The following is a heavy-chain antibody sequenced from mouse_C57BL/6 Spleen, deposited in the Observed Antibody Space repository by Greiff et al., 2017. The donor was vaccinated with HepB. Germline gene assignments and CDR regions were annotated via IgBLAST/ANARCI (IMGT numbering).Heavy chain of an antibody. Sequence: EVKLLESGPGLAKPSQTLSLTCSVTGYSITSDYWNWIRKFPGNKLEYMGYISYSGSTYYNPSLKSRISITRDTSKNQYYLQLNSVTTEDTATYYCARSRGSSHWYFDVWGTGTTVTVSS. CDR3: ARSRGSSHWYFDV. CDR2: ISYSGST. D-gene: IGHD1-1*01. J-gene: IGHJ1*03. CDR1: GYSITSDY. V-gene: IGHV3-8*01.